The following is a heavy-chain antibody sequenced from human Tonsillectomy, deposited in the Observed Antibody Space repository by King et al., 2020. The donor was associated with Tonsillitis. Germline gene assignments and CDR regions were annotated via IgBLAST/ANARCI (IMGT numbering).Heavy chain of an antibody. CDR1: GYTFTSYY. V-gene: IGHV1-46*01. J-gene: IGHJ2*01. CDR2: INPSGGST. CDR3: AGDEGGIGYSYGYGYWYFDL. Sequence: VQLVESGAEVKKPGASVKVSCKASGYTFTSYYMHWVRQAPGQGLEWMGIINPSGGSTSYAQKFQGRVTMTRDTSTSTVYMEMSSLRSEDTAVYYCAGDEGGIGYSYGYGYWYFDLWGRGTLVTVSS. D-gene: IGHD5-18*01.